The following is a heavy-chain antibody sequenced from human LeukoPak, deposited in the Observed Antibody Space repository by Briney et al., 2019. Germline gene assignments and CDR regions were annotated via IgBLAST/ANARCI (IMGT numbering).Heavy chain of an antibody. CDR2: IYYSGST. V-gene: IGHV4-30-4*01. Sequence: SETLSLTCTVSGGSISSDDYYWSWIRQPPGKGLEWIGYIYYSGSTYYNPSLKSRVTISVDTSKNQFSLKLSSVTAADTAVYYCARVVVAATIFARSYYFDYWGQGTLVTVSS. D-gene: IGHD2-15*01. CDR3: ARVVVAATIFARSYYFDY. CDR1: GGSISSDDYY. J-gene: IGHJ4*02.